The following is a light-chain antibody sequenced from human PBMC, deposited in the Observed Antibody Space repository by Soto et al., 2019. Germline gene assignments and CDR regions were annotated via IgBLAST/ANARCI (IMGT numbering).Light chain of an antibody. CDR2: DAS. CDR3: QQCRNWPLT. Sequence: EIVMTQSPATLSVSPGEGAPLSCKASQNVYNNLAWYQQRPGQPPRLLIYDASTRATGISARFSGSGYGTEFTLTISSLQSEDFAVYFCQQCRNWPLTFGGGTKVEIK. CDR1: QNVYNN. V-gene: IGKV3-15*01. J-gene: IGKJ4*01.